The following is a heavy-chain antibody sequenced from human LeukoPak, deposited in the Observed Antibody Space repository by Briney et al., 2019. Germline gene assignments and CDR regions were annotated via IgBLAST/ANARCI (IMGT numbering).Heavy chain of an antibody. V-gene: IGHV3-21*01. Sequence: GGSLRLSCAASGFTFSSYSMNWVRQAPGKGLEWVSSISSSSSYIYYADSVKGRFTISRDNAKNSLYLQMNSLRAEDTAVYYCARDKRDYVWGSYRANDYWGQGTLVTVSS. J-gene: IGHJ4*02. CDR1: GFTFSSYS. D-gene: IGHD3-16*02. CDR3: ARDKRDYVWGSYRANDY. CDR2: ISSSSSYI.